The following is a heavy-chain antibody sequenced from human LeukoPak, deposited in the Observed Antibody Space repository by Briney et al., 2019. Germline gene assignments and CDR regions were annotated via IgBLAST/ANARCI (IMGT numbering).Heavy chain of an antibody. Sequence: WDTLILTCSVTGGYISSDDFSWIRQPPGKGLEWIGYIYYSGSTNYNPSLKSRVTISVDTSKNQFSLKLSSVTAADTAVYYCASIVMLYCSSTSCHPEGWFDPWGQGTLVTVSS. CDR3: ASIVMLYCSSTSCHPEGWFDP. J-gene: IGHJ5*02. V-gene: IGHV4-59*01. CDR2: IYYSGST. D-gene: IGHD2-2*01. CDR1: GGYISSDD.